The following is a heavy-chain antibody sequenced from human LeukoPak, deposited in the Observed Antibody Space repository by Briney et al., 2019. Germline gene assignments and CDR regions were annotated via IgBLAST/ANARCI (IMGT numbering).Heavy chain of an antibody. CDR3: ASASYDSSGYYYYYYYMDV. CDR2: ISYDGSNK. D-gene: IGHD3-22*01. CDR1: GFTFSSYA. Sequence: GGSLRLSCAASGFTFSSYAMHWVRQAPGKGLEWVAVISYDGSNKYYADSVKGRFTISRDNSKNTLYLQMNSLRAEDTAVYYCASASYDSSGYYYYYYYMDVWGKGNPGHRLL. J-gene: IGHJ6*03. V-gene: IGHV3-30-3*01.